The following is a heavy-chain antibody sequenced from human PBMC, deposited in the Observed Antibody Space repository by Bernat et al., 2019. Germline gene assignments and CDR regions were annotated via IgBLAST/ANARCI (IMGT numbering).Heavy chain of an antibody. D-gene: IGHD1-26*01. CDR2: ISGSGVST. J-gene: IGHJ4*02. Sequence: EVQLLESGGGLVQPGGSLRLSCAASGFTFSSYAMSWVRQAPGKGLDWVSAISGSGVSTYYADSVKGRFTISRDNSKNTLYLQMNSLRAEDTAVYYCAKYPQSRNWVGVTLHFDYWGQGTLVTVSS. CDR3: AKYPQSRNWVGVTLHFDY. CDR1: GFTFSSYA. V-gene: IGHV3-23*01.